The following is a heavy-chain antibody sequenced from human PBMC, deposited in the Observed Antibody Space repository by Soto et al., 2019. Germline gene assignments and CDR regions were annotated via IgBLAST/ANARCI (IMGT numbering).Heavy chain of an antibody. J-gene: IGHJ6*02. CDR1: GFTFTTYW. V-gene: IGHV3-7*01. D-gene: IGHD6-19*01. CDR2: IKQDGSEK. Sequence: EVQLVESGGGLVQPGGSLRLSCAASGFTFTTYWMSWVRQAPGKGLEWVANIKQDGSEKYYVDSVKGRFTISSDNAKSSLYLQMNSLRAEDTALYYCARVYPGSGWPFHYYGMDVWGQGTT. CDR3: ARVYPGSGWPFHYYGMDV.